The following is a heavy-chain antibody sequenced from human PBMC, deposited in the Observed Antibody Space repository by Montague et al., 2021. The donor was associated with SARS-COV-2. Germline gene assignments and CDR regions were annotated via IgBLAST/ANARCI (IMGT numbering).Heavy chain of an antibody. J-gene: IGHJ4*02. Sequence: SVKVSCKASGYIFTGSYIHWVRQAPGHGLEWMGWINPKTGDTNYGQKFQGRVAMTGDTSMNTAYMELRNLRSDDTAVYFCARGALTSYSAYARPAFDWGQGTLVTVSS. CDR3: ARGALTSYSAYARPAFD. D-gene: IGHD5-12*01. CDR1: GYIFTGSY. V-gene: IGHV1-2*02. CDR2: INPKTGDT.